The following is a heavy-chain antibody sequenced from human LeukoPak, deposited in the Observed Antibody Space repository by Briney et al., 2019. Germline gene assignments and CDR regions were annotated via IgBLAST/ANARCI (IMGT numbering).Heavy chain of an antibody. J-gene: IGHJ3*02. V-gene: IGHV4-30-2*02. D-gene: IGHD4-23*01. Sequence: PSETLSLTCTVSGGSISSGGHYWSWLRHPPGKGLEWIGYIYHTGVTYFNPSLKSRVTISVDRSKNQFSLKLSSVTAADTAVYYCARLVVTDAFDIWGQGTMVTVSS. CDR3: ARLVVTDAFDI. CDR1: GGSISSGGHY. CDR2: IYHTGVT.